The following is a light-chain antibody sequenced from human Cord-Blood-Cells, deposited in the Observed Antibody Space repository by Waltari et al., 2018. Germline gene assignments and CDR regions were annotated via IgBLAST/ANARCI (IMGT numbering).Light chain of an antibody. J-gene: IGLJ3*02. CDR1: SSDVGSYNL. Sequence: QSALTQPASVSGSPGQSITISCTGTSSDVGSYNLVSWYQQHPGKAPKLMIYEGSKRPSGVSNRFSGSKSGNTGYLTISGRQAEDKADYYCCSYAGSSTYWVFGGGNKLTVL. CDR2: EGS. V-gene: IGLV2-23*01. CDR3: CSYAGSSTYWV.